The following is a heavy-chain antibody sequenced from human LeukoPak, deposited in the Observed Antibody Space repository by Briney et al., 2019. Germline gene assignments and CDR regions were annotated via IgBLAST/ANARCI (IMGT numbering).Heavy chain of an antibody. CDR1: GYTFSSYW. V-gene: IGHV5-51*01. J-gene: IGHJ4*02. CDR3: ARRGTGEFFDY. D-gene: IGHD7-27*01. CDR2: IYPGDSDT. Sequence: GESLKISCKGSGYTFSSYWIGWVRQMPGKGLEWMGIIYPGDSDTRYSPSFRGRFTISADKSISSAYLQWSSLQASDTAMYYCARRGTGEFFDYWGQGTLVTVSS.